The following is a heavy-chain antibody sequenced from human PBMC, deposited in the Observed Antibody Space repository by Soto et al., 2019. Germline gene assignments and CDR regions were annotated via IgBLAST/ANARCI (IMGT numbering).Heavy chain of an antibody. Sequence: ASVKVSCKASGYTFTGYYMHWVRQAPGQGLEWMGWINPNSGGTNYAQKFQGWVTMTRETSISTAYMELSRLRSDDTAVYYCARGGNDSSGREHGMDVWGQGTTVTVSS. CDR1: GYTFTGYY. CDR3: ARGGNDSSGREHGMDV. D-gene: IGHD3-22*01. CDR2: INPNSGGT. J-gene: IGHJ6*02. V-gene: IGHV1-2*04.